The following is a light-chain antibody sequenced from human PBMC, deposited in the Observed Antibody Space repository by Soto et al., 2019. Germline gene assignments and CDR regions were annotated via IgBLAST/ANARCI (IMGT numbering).Light chain of an antibody. CDR2: AAS. CDR3: QQSYSTPIT. Sequence: DIQMTQSPSSLSASVGDRVTITCRASQSISSYLNWYQQKPGKAPKLLIYAASSLQSGVPSRFRGSGSGTDFTLTISSLQPEDFATYSCQQSYSTPITFGQGTRLEIK. V-gene: IGKV1-39*01. J-gene: IGKJ5*01. CDR1: QSISSY.